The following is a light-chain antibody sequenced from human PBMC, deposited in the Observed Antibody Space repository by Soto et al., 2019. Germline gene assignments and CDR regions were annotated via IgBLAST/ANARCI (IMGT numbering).Light chain of an antibody. CDR2: GAS. Sequence: EIVMTQSPATLSVSPGERATLTCRASQSLSSNLAWYQQKPGQAPRLLIYGASTRATAVPARFSGSGSGTEFTLTISSLQSEDFAVYYWQQYNNWWTFGQGTKVEI. J-gene: IGKJ1*01. CDR3: QQYNNWWT. V-gene: IGKV3-15*01. CDR1: QSLSSN.